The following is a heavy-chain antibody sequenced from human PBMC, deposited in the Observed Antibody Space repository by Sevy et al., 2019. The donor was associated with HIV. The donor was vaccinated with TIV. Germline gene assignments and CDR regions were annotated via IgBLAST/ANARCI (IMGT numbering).Heavy chain of an antibody. CDR1: GFTFDDYT. J-gene: IGHJ4*02. Sequence: GGSLRLSCAASGFTFDDYTMHWVRQAPGKGLEWVSLISWDGGSTYYADSVKGRFTISRDNSKNSLYLQMNSLRTEDTALYYFAKEGGRAFDYWGQGTLVTVSS. CDR2: ISWDGGST. CDR3: AKEGGRAFDY. V-gene: IGHV3-43*01. D-gene: IGHD3-16*01.